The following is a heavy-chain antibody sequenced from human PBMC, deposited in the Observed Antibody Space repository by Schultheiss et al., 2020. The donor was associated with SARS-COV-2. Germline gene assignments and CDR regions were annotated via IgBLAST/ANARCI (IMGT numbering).Heavy chain of an antibody. CDR1: GFTFSSYG. V-gene: IGHV3-33*01. CDR2: IWYDGSNK. J-gene: IGHJ4*02. D-gene: IGHD6-19*01. Sequence: GESLKISCAASGFTFSSYGMHWVRQAPGKGLEWVAVIWYDGSNKYYADSVKGRFTISRDNSKNTLYLQMNSLRAEDTAVYYCARDNAVAGSFDYWGQGTLVTVSS. CDR3: ARDNAVAGSFDY.